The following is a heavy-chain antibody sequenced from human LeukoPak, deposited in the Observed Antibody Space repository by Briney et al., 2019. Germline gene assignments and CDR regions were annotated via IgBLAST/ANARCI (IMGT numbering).Heavy chain of an antibody. CDR1: GYTFTSYD. V-gene: IGHV1-8*01. CDR2: MNPNSGNT. D-gene: IGHD3-22*01. Sequence: GASVKVSCKASGYTFTSYDINWVRQATGQGLEWMGWMNPNSGNTGYAQKFQGRVTMTRNTSISAAYMELSSLRSEDTAVYYCARVVYYYDSSGYYYYYGMDVWGQGTTVTVSS. J-gene: IGHJ6*02. CDR3: ARVVYYYDSSGYYYYYGMDV.